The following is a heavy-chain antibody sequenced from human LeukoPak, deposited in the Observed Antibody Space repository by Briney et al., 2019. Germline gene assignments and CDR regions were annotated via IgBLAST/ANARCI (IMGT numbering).Heavy chain of an antibody. CDR2: ISWHSGSI. CDR1: RVTPQEYA. D-gene: IGHD4-23*01. Sequence: GRSLRHSSAALRVTPQEYALQRVPQAPPNGLERVSGISWHSGSIAYAHPVKGRFTISRHNAKNSLYLQLNSLRAEDTALYYCAKDINSRMGWEPDYWGQGTLVTVSS. CDR3: AKDINSRMGWEPDY. J-gene: IGHJ4*02. V-gene: IGHV3-9*02.